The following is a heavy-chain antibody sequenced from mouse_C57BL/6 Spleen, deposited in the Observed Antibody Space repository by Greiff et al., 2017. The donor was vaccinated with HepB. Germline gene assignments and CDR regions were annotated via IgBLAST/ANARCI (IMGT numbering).Heavy chain of an antibody. D-gene: IGHD1-1*01. CDR3: TRAPYGSSYDY. J-gene: IGHJ2*01. V-gene: IGHV1-15*01. Sequence: VKVVESGAELVRPGASVTLSCKASGYTFTDYEMHWVKQTPVHGLEWIGAIDPETGGTAYNQKFKGKAILTADKSSSTAYMELRSLTSEDSAVYYCTRAPYGSSYDYWGQGTTLTVSS. CDR1: GYTFTDYE. CDR2: IDPETGGT.